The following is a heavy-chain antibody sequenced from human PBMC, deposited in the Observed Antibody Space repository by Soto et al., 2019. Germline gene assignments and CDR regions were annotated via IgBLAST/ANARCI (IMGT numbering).Heavy chain of an antibody. J-gene: IGHJ4*02. CDR2: ISYDGGNK. CDR1: GFTFSSSG. Sequence: QVQLVESGGGVVQPGRSLRLSCAASGFTFSSSGIHWVRQAPGKGLEWVAVISYDGGNKYYVDSVKGRFTISRDNSKNTLNLRMSSLRAEETAVYYCATVLSGWYGWSEDGFWGQGTVVTVSS. D-gene: IGHD6-19*01. CDR3: ATVLSGWYGWSEDGF. V-gene: IGHV3-30*03.